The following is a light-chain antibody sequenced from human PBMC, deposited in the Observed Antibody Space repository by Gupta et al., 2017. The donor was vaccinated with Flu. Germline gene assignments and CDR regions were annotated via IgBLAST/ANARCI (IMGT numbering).Light chain of an antibody. Sequence: GTVCWSPGERATVSCRASQRVESNKVAWYQQRPGQAPSLLMLSASSRATGIPDRFSGSGSGTDFTLTISRLEPEDFAVYYCQQGSSSPLTFGEGTKMDIK. V-gene: IGKV3-20*01. CDR2: SAS. CDR3: QQGSSSPLT. J-gene: IGKJ2*01. CDR1: QRVESNK.